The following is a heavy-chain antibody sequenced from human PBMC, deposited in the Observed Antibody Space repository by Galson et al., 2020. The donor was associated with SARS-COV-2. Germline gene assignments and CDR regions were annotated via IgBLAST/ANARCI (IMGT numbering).Heavy chain of an antibody. J-gene: IGHJ4*02. CDR2: IIPIFGTA. D-gene: IGHD1-26*01. Sequence: SVKVSCKASGGTFSSYAISWVRQAPGPGLEWMGGIIPIFGTANYAQKFQGRVTITADESTSTAYMELSSLRSEDTAVYYCARAGRIVGAAYYFDYWGQGTLVTVSS. CDR1: GGTFSSYA. CDR3: ARAGRIVGAAYYFDY. V-gene: IGHV1-69*13.